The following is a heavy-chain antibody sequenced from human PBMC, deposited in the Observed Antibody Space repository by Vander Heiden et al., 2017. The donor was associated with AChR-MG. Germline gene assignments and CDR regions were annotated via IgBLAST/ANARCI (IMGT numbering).Heavy chain of an antibody. Sequence: QVQLQESGPGLVKPSETLSLTCAVSGYSISSGYYWGWIRQPPGKGLEWIGSIYHSGSTYYNPSLKSRVTISVDTSKNQFSLKLRSVTAADTAVYYCAREGVGGYSEGLWGQGTLVTVSS. J-gene: IGHJ4*02. V-gene: IGHV4-38-2*02. CDR1: GYSISSGYY. CDR2: IYHSGST. D-gene: IGHD3-9*01. CDR3: AREGVGGYSEGL.